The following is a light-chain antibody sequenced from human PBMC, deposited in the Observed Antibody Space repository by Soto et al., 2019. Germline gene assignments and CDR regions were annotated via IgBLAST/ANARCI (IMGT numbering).Light chain of an antibody. V-gene: IGKV1-5*03. CDR2: KAS. Sequence: DIQMTQSPSTLSASVGDRVTITCRASQSIRSWLTWYQQKPGKAPKLLIYKASTLESGVPSRFSGSGSGTEFTLTISSLQPDDFATYYCQHYSSSSPITFGQGTRLEIK. CDR1: QSIRSW. CDR3: QHYSSSSPIT. J-gene: IGKJ5*01.